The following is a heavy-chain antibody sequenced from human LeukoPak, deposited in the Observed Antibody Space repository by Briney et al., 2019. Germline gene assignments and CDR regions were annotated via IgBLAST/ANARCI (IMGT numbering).Heavy chain of an antibody. V-gene: IGHV1-69*05. CDR1: GGTFSSYA. D-gene: IGHD7-27*01. Sequence: GASVRVSCKASGGTFSSYAISWVRQAPGQGLEWMGGIIPIFGTANYAQKFQGRVTITTDESTSTAYMELSSLRSEDTAVYYCARNKAGDSYYYYYMDVWGKGTTVTVSS. CDR3: ARNKAGDSYYYYYMDV. J-gene: IGHJ6*03. CDR2: IIPIFGTA.